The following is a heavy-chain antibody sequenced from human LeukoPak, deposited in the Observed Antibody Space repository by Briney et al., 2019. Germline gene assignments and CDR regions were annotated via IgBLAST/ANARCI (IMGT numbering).Heavy chain of an antibody. CDR2: INPNSGGT. CDR1: GYTFTGYY. Sequence: ASVKVSCKASGYTFTGYYMHWVRQAPGQGLEWMGWINPNSGGTNYAQKFQGRVTMTRDTSISTAYMELSRLRSDDTAVYYCAREYSSSSGYGYWGQGTLVTVSS. V-gene: IGHV1-2*02. CDR3: AREYSSSSGYGY. D-gene: IGHD6-6*01. J-gene: IGHJ4*02.